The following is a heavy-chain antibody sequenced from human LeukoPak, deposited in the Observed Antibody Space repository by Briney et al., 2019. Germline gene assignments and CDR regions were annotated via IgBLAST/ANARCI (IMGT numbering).Heavy chain of an antibody. V-gene: IGHV4-39*01. Sequence: SETLSLTCTVSGGSISSSSYYWGWIRQPPGKGLEWIGSIYYSGSTYYNPSLKSRVTISVDTSKNQFSLKLSSVTAADTAVYYCARRYSGITIFGVVIPAPLDYWGQGTLVTVSS. J-gene: IGHJ4*02. D-gene: IGHD3-3*01. CDR2: IYYSGST. CDR1: GGSISSSSYY. CDR3: ARRYSGITIFGVVIPAPLDY.